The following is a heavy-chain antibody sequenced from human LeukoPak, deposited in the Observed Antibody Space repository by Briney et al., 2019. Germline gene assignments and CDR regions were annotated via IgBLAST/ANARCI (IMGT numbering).Heavy chain of an antibody. D-gene: IGHD4-17*01. CDR2: IYTSGST. V-gene: IGHV4-4*09. Sequence: SETLSLTCTVSGGSISSYYWSRIRQPPGKGLEWIGYIYTSGSTNYNPSLKSRVTISVDTSKNQFSLKLSSVTAADTAVYYCARHGPSYGNFQPWGQGTLVTVSS. J-gene: IGHJ1*01. CDR3: ARHGPSYGNFQP. CDR1: GGSISSYY.